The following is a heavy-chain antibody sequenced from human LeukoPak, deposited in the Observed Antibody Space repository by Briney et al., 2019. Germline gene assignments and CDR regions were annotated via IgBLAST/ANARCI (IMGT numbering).Heavy chain of an antibody. J-gene: IGHJ4*02. D-gene: IGHD1-26*01. CDR1: GGSISSPIYY. CDR2: IYYTGST. Sequence: SETLSLTCTVSGGSISSPIYYWGWIRQPPGKGLEWIGSIYYTGSTYYNPSLKSRVTISIDTSKNQFSLNFTSVTAADTAVYYCARDAPGADRTFDYWGQGTLVTVSS. CDR3: ARDAPGADRTFDY. V-gene: IGHV4-39*07.